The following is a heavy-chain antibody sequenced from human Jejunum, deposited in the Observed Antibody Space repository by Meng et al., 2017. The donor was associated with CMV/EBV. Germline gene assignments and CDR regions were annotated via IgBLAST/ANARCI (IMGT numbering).Heavy chain of an antibody. D-gene: IGHD3-16*01. CDR3: ARWGGGRFDSFDI. J-gene: IGHJ3*02. CDR2: IKEDGSER. V-gene: IGHV3-7*03. Sequence: SGFPFDNYWMTWVRQAPGKGLEWVANIKEDGSERNYVDSVKGRFTVSRDNAKKSLSLEMNSLRVEDTAIYFCARWGGGRFDSFDIWGQGTLVTVSS. CDR1: GFPFDNYW.